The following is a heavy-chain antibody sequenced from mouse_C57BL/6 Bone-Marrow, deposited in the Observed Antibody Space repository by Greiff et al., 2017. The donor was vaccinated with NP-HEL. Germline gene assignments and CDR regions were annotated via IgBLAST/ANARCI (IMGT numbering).Heavy chain of an antibody. CDR3: ARGATVPFDY. Sequence: QVQLKESGAELVKPGASVKISCKASGYAFSSYWMNWVKQRPGKGLEWIGQIYPGDGDTNYNGKFKGKATLTADKSSSTAYMQLSSLTSEDSAVYFCARGATVPFDYWGQGTTLTVSS. D-gene: IGHD1-1*01. CDR2: IYPGDGDT. V-gene: IGHV1-80*01. CDR1: GYAFSSYW. J-gene: IGHJ2*01.